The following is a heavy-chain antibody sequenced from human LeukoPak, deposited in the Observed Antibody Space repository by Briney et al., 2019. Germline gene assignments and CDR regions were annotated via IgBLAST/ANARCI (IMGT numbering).Heavy chain of an antibody. CDR1: GFTFSSYG. J-gene: IGHJ4*02. Sequence: GGSLRLSCAASGFTFSSYGMHWVRQAPGKGLEWVAVISYDGSNKYYADSVKGRFTISRDNSKNTLYLQMSSLRAEDTAVYYCAKGSIRTSAPNEYWGQGTLVTVSS. D-gene: IGHD2-21*01. CDR2: ISYDGSNK. V-gene: IGHV3-30*18. CDR3: AKGSIRTSAPNEY.